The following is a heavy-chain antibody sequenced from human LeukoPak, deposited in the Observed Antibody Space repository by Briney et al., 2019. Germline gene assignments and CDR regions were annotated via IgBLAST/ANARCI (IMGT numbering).Heavy chain of an antibody. CDR1: GFTFSSYA. CDR2: ISDDGSNK. Sequence: GRSLRLSCAASGFTFSSYAMHWVRQAPGKGLEWVAVISDDGSNKYYADSVKGRFTLSRDNSKNTLYLQMNSLRAEDTAVYYCARVRVEKLRYFDCPLDVWGQGTTVTVSS. D-gene: IGHD3-9*01. V-gene: IGHV3-30*04. J-gene: IGHJ6*02. CDR3: ARVRVEKLRYFDCPLDV.